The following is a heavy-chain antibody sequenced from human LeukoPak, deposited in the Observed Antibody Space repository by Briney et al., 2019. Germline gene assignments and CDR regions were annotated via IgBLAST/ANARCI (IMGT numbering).Heavy chain of an antibody. D-gene: IGHD4-17*01. J-gene: IGHJ4*02. V-gene: IGHV1-2*02. CDR3: ARDLDYDLLFDY. Sequence: ASVKVSCKASGYTFTGYYMHWVRQATGQGLEWMGWINPNSGGTNYAQKFQGRVTMTRDTSISTAYMELSGLRSDDTAVYYCARDLDYDLLFDYWGQGILVTVSS. CDR1: GYTFTGYY. CDR2: INPNSGGT.